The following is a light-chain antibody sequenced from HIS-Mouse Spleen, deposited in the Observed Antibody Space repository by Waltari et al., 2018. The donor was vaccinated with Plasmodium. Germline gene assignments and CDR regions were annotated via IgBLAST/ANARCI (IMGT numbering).Light chain of an antibody. V-gene: IGLV3-25*03. CDR2: KDS. CDR3: QSADSSGTYV. CDR1: ALPRQK. Sequence: SYELTQPPSVSVSPGQTAGIPCPGDALPRQKAYWYKQKPGQAPVLVIYKDSGRPSGIPERFSGSSSGTTVTLTISGVQAEDEADYYCQSADSSGTYVFGTGTKVTVL. J-gene: IGLJ1*01.